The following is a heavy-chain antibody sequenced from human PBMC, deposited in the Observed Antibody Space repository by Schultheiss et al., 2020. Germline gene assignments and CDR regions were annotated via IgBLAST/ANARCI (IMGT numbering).Heavy chain of an antibody. J-gene: IGHJ5*02. V-gene: IGHV4-39*01. CDR1: GGSISSYY. CDR2: IYYSGST. CDR3: ARQWGQQLVHWWFDP. D-gene: IGHD6-13*01. Sequence: SQTLSLTCTVSGGSISSYYWSWIRQPPGKGLEWIGSIYYSGSTYYNPSLKSRVTISVDTSKNQFSLKLSSVTAADTAVYYCARQWGQQLVHWWFDPWGQGTLVTVSS.